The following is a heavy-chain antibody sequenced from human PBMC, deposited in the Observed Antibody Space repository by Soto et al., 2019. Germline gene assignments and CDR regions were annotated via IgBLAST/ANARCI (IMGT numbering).Heavy chain of an antibody. CDR3: ATYSYFFDIHGFHDS. J-gene: IGHJ5*01. Sequence: QLQLQESGPGLVRPSETLSLNCAVSGDFVRRSNYYWGWIRQSPGKGLEWIASINYSGVAYYKASLRSRVGISVDTSRKQVSLKLRSVATADTALYYCATYSYFFDIHGFHDSWGQGIHVTVSS. CDR1: GDFVRRSNYY. D-gene: IGHD3-9*01. V-gene: IGHV4-39*01. CDR2: INYSGVA.